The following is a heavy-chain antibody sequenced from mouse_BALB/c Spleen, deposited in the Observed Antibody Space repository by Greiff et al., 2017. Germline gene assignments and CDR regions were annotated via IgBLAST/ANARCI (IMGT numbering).Heavy chain of an antibody. V-gene: IGHV5-6-5*01. CDR2: ISSGGST. D-gene: IGHD1-1*01. Sequence: EVKLQESGGGLVKPGGSLKLSCAASGFTFSSYAMSWVRQTPEKRLEWVASISSGGSTYYPDSVKGRFTISRENARNILYLQMRSLRSEDTAMYYCARERGYYGSSYGYFDYWGQGTTLTVSS. CDR3: ARERGYYGSSYGYFDY. CDR1: GFTFSSYA. J-gene: IGHJ2*01.